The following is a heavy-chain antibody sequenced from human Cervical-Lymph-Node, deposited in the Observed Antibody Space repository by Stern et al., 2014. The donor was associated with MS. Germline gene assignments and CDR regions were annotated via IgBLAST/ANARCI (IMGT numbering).Heavy chain of an antibody. CDR1: GFTFSSYG. CDR3: ARREWELLTLDYYGMDV. J-gene: IGHJ6*02. V-gene: IGHV3-33*01. CDR2: IWYDGSNK. Sequence: MQLVESGGGVVQPGRSLRLSCAASGFTFSSYGMHWVRQAPGKGLEWEAVIWYDGSNKYYADSVKGRFTISRDNSKNTLYLQMNSLRAEDTAVYYCARREWELLTLDYYGMDVWGQGTTVTVSS. D-gene: IGHD1-26*01.